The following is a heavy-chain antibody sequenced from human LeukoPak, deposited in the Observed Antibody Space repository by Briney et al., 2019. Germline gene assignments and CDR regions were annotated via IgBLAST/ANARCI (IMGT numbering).Heavy chain of an antibody. CDR3: ASSDGYNAK. J-gene: IGHJ4*02. Sequence: GRSLRLSCAASGFTFSDYPMHWVRQAPGKGLEWVAVISYDGINKYYADSVKGRFTISRDNAKKSLYLQMNSLRVEDTAVYYCASSDGYNAKWGQGTLVTVSS. V-gene: IGHV3-30*04. CDR2: ISYDGINK. CDR1: GFTFSDYP. D-gene: IGHD5-24*01.